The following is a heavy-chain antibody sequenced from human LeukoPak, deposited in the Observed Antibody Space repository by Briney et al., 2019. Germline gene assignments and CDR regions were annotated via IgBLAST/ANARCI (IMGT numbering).Heavy chain of an antibody. J-gene: IGHJ3*02. CDR1: GFTFSVYS. D-gene: IGHD3-22*01. CDR2: ITTSSSDM. Sequence: GGSLRLSCAASGFTFSVYSMNWVRQAPGKGLEWVSSITTSSSDMYYADSVKGRFTISRDNAKKSLYLQMNSLRAEDTAVYYCARAKFDSSRYYYRGFDIWGQGTMVTVSS. V-gene: IGHV3-21*01. CDR3: ARAKFDSSRYYYRGFDI.